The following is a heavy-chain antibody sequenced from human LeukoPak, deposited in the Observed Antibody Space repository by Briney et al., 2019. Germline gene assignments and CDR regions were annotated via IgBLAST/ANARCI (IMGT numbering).Heavy chain of an antibody. CDR3: ARQDTMGPDY. Sequence: SETLSLTCTVCGGSICSSSYFWRWIRQPPGKGLEWIGSIYYSGSTYYNPSLKSRVTISVDTSKNQFSLKLSSVTAADTAVYYCARQDTMGPDYWGQGTLVTVSS. J-gene: IGHJ4*02. CDR1: GGSICSSSYF. D-gene: IGHD3-10*01. CDR2: IYYSGST. V-gene: IGHV4-39*01.